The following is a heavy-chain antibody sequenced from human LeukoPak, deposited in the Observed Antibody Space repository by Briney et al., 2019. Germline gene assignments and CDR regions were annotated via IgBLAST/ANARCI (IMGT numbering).Heavy chain of an antibody. CDR3: ARDPYSGSYGNEYYYYMDV. D-gene: IGHD1-26*01. Sequence: GGSLRLSCAASGLTISSYSMNWVRQAPGKGLEWVSSTSSSGSYIYYADSVKGRFTISRDNARNSLSLQMNSLRAEDTAVYYCARDPYSGSYGNEYYYYMDVWGKGTTVTISS. CDR1: GLTISSYS. J-gene: IGHJ6*03. V-gene: IGHV3-21*01. CDR2: TSSSGSYI.